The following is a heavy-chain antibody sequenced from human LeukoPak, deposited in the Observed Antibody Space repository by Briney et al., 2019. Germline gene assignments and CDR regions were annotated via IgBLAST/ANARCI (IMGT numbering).Heavy chain of an antibody. V-gene: IGHV1-46*01. CDR1: GYTFTSYY. CDR3: ARDKGGYDSSGYIGSLLYYFDY. J-gene: IGHJ4*02. Sequence: AASVKVSCKASGYTFTSYYMHWVRQAPGQGLEWMGIINPSGGSTSYAQKFQGRVTMTRDTSTSTVYMELSRLRSDDTAVYYCARDKGGYDSSGYIGSLLYYFDYWGQGTLVTVSS. CDR2: INPSGGST. D-gene: IGHD3-22*01.